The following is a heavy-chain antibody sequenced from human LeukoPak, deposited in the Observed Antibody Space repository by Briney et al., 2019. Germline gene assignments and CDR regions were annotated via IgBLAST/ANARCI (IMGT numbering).Heavy chain of an antibody. CDR3: ARKSSSSDYYYYYMDV. D-gene: IGHD6-6*01. CDR1: GYTFTSYG. Sequence: ASVKVSCKASGYTFTSYGISWVRQAPGQGLEWMGWISAYNGNTNYAQKLQGRVTMTTDTSTSTAYMELRSLRSDDTAVYYCARKSSSSDYYYYYMDVWGKGTTVTVSS. CDR2: ISAYNGNT. V-gene: IGHV1-18*01. J-gene: IGHJ6*03.